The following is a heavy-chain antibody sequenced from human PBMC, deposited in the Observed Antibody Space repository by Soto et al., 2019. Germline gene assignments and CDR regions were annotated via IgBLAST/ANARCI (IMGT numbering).Heavy chain of an antibody. CDR2: INSDGSST. Sequence: GGSLRLSCAASGFTFSSYWMHWVRQAPGKGLVWVSRINSDGSSTSYADSVKGRFTISRDNAKNTLYLQMNSLRAEDTAVYYCARGYYDSSGYYLIDYWGQGTLVTVSS. D-gene: IGHD3-22*01. CDR1: GFTFSSYW. CDR3: ARGYYDSSGYYLIDY. V-gene: IGHV3-74*01. J-gene: IGHJ4*02.